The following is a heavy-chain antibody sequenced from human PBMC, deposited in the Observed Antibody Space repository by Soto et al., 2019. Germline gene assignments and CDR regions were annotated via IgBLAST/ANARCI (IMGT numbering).Heavy chain of an antibody. D-gene: IGHD2-8*01. CDR2: INAGNGNT. Sequence: ASVKVSCKASGYTFTSYAMHWVRQAPGQRLEWMGWINAGNGNTKYSQKFQGRVTITRDTSASTAYMELSSLRSEDTAVYYCAKNGHPPYYYYGMDVWGQGTTVTVSS. CDR1: GYTFTSYA. CDR3: AKNGHPPYYYYGMDV. J-gene: IGHJ6*02. V-gene: IGHV1-3*01.